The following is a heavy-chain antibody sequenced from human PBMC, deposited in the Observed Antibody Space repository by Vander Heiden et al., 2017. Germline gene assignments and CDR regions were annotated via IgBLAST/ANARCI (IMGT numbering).Heavy chain of an antibody. CDR3: GKAGLVRGSNFHSDAFDM. Sequence: EVRLLESGGGLVQPGGSLRLSCAAPGFPFSTYAMGWVRQTPGKGLEWVSTISGPGSATYYADSGRFTISRDNSENMVFLQMNSLGAEDTAVYYCGKAGLVRGSNFHSDAFDMWGQGTKVTVSS. V-gene: IGHV3-23*01. D-gene: IGHD3-10*01. CDR2: ISGPGSAT. CDR1: GFPFSTYA. J-gene: IGHJ3*02.